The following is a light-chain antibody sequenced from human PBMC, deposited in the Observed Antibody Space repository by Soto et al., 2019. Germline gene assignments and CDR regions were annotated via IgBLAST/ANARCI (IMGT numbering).Light chain of an antibody. CDR3: QYNGSSPWT. Sequence: EIVLTQSPGTLSLSPGERGTLSCRASQSVSSNYLAWYQQKPGQAPRLLIYRAFSRAIGIPDRFSGSVSETDFRLTIRRLKHEDFAVYCCQYNGSSPWTFGQGTKVEIK. CDR1: QSVSSNY. J-gene: IGKJ1*01. V-gene: IGKV3-20*01. CDR2: RAF.